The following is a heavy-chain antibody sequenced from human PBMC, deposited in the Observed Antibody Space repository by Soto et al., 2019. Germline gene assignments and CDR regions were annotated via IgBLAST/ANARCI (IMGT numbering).Heavy chain of an antibody. D-gene: IGHD3-10*01. CDR2: INSDGSST. Sequence: EVQLVESGGGLVQPGGSLRLSCAASGFTFSTYWIHWVSQAPGKGLVCVSRINSDGSSTNYAESVKGRFTSSRDNAKNTLFLQMTSLRAEDTALYYCARDRWGGGRDMDVWGQGTTVTVSS. CDR1: GFTFSTYW. V-gene: IGHV3-74*01. CDR3: ARDRWGGGRDMDV. J-gene: IGHJ6*02.